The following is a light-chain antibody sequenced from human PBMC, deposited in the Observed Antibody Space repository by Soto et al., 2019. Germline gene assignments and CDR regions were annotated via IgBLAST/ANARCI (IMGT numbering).Light chain of an antibody. V-gene: IGLV2-14*01. CDR1: SSDVGGYNY. J-gene: IGLJ1*01. CDR2: DVF. Sequence: QSVLTQDASVSGSPGQSITISCTGTSSDVGGYNYVSWYQQHPGKAPKLMIYDVFTRPSGISNRFSGPKSGNTASLTISALQAEDEADYYCTSWTSTSTYVFGSGTKGTVL. CDR3: TSWTSTSTYV.